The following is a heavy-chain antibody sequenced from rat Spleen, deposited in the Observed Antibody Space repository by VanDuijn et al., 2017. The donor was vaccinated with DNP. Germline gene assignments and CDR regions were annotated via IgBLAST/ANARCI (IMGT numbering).Heavy chain of an antibody. CDR1: GFTFNNYW. CDR2: ITNTGGSI. D-gene: IGHD1-9*01. V-gene: IGHV5-31*01. J-gene: IGHJ2*01. Sequence: EVQLVESGGGLVQPGRSLKLSCVASGFTFNNYWMSWIRQAPGKGLEWVASITNTGGSIYYPDSVKGRFTISRDNAQNTLYLQMNSLRSEDTATYYCTRERAYMTMGITTHYFDYWGQGVMVTVSS. CDR3: TRERAYMTMGITTHYFDY.